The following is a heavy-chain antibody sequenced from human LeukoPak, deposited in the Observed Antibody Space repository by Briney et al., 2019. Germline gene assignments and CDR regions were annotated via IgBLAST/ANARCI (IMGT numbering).Heavy chain of an antibody. Sequence: SQTLSLTCTVSGGSISSGGYYWSWIRQHPGKGLEWIGYIYYSGSTYYNPSLKTRVTISVDTSKNQFSLKLSSVTAADTAVYYCARASSGYYSTYDYWGQETLVTVSS. J-gene: IGHJ4*02. CDR1: GGSISSGGYY. D-gene: IGHD3-22*01. CDR3: ARASSGYYSTYDY. V-gene: IGHV4-31*03. CDR2: IYYSGST.